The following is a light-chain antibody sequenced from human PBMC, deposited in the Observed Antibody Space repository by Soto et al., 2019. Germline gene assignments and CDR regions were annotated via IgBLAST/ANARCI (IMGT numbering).Light chain of an antibody. CDR2: DAS. CDR1: QSMNDW. Sequence: DSQMTHSPSTLSASVEDRVTISCRASQSMNDWLAWYQQKPGKPPKVLIYDASSLQSGVPSRFSGSGSGTEFTLTIGSLQPDDVATYYCLRYNAFSQTFGQGTKVDIK. CDR3: LRYNAFSQT. J-gene: IGKJ1*01. V-gene: IGKV1-5*01.